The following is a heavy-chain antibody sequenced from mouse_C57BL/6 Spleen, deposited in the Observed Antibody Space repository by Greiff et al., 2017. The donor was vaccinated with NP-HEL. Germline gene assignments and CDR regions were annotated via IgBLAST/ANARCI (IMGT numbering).Heavy chain of an antibody. CDR1: GFTFSRYT. CDR2: ISGGGGNT. V-gene: IGHV5-9*01. Sequence: EVKLMESGGGLVKPGGSLKLSCAASGFTFSRYTMSWVRQTPEKRLEWVATISGGGGNTYYPDSVKGRFTISRDNAKNTLYLQMSSLRSEDTALYYCAREGLDYWGQGTTLTVSS. J-gene: IGHJ2*01. CDR3: AREGLDY.